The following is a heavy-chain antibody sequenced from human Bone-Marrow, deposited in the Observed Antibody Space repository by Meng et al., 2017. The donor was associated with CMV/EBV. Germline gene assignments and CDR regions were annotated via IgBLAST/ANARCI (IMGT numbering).Heavy chain of an antibody. J-gene: IGHJ6*02. V-gene: IGHV3-66*02. CDR3: AREKAPLPLYDFHKTYYGMDV. Sequence: GESLKISCAASGFTVSSNYMSWVRQAPGKGLEWVSVIYSGGSTYYADSVKGRFTISRDNSKNTLYLQMNSLRAEDTAVYYCAREKAPLPLYDFHKTYYGMDVWGQGTTVTVSS. CDR2: IYSGGST. CDR1: GFTVSSNY. D-gene: IGHD5/OR15-5a*01.